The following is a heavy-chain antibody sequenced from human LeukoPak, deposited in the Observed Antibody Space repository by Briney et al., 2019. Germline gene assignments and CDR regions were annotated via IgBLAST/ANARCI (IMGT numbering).Heavy chain of an antibody. V-gene: IGHV3-48*02. CDR3: ARAWLGESYWGGFDY. Sequence: GGALRLSCAASGFTFSSYNMNWVRQAPGKGLEWVSYISISNSTIYYADSVKGRFTISRDNAKNSLYLQMNSLRDEDTAVYYCARAWLGESYWGGFDYWGQGTLVTVSS. D-gene: IGHD3-10*01. J-gene: IGHJ4*02. CDR2: ISISNSTI. CDR1: GFTFSSYN.